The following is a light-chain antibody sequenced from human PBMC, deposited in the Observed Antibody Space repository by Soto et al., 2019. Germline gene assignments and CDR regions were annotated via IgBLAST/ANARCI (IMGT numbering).Light chain of an antibody. J-gene: IGKJ5*01. Sequence: DIQLTQSPSFLSASVGDRVTITCRASQGISSYFAWYQQKPGKAPKLLIYAASTLQSGVPSRFSGSGSATEFTLTISSLQPEDFATYYCQQLNSSPFTFGQGTRLEIE. V-gene: IGKV1-9*01. CDR2: AAS. CDR1: QGISSY. CDR3: QQLNSSPFT.